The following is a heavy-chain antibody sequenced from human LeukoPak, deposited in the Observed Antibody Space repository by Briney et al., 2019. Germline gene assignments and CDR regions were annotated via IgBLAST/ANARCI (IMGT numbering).Heavy chain of an antibody. Sequence: SSETLSLTCAVYGGSFSGYYWSWIRQPPGKGLEWIGEINHSGSTNYNPSLKSRVTISVDTSKNQFSLKLSSVTAADTAVYYCAAFSSSDAFDIWGQGTMVTVSS. V-gene: IGHV4-34*01. CDR1: GGSFSGYY. D-gene: IGHD6-13*01. CDR3: AAFSSSDAFDI. CDR2: INHSGST. J-gene: IGHJ3*02.